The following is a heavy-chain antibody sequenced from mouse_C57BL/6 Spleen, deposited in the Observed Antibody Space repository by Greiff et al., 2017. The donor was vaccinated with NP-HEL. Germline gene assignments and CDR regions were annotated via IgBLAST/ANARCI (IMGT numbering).Heavy chain of an antibody. CDR1: GYAFSSYW. J-gene: IGHJ1*03. CDR3: ARSLITTVVVHYWHFDV. D-gene: IGHD1-1*01. V-gene: IGHV1-80*01. CDR2: IYPGDGDT. Sequence: QVQLQQSGAELVKPGASVKISCKASGYAFSSYWMNWVKQRPGKGLEWIGQIYPGDGDTNYNGKFKGKATLTADKSSSTAYMQLSSLTSEDSAVYFCARSLITTVVVHYWHFDVWGTGTTVTVSS.